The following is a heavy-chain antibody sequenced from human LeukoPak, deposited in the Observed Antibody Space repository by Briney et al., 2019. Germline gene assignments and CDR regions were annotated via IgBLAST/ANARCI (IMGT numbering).Heavy chain of an antibody. CDR3: ARAPITSPFYFDS. CDR2: INWSGGST. J-gene: IGHJ4*02. Sequence: GGSLRLSCTASGFAFDEHGLSWVRQVPGKGLEWVSGINWSGGSTGYADPLRGRFTISRDNAKNSLYLQMDSLRAEDTALYYCARAPITSPFYFDSWGQGTLVTVSS. D-gene: IGHD2-2*01. CDR1: GFAFDEHG. V-gene: IGHV3-20*04.